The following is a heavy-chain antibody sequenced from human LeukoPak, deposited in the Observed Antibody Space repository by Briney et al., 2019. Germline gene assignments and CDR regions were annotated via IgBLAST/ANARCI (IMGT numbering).Heavy chain of an antibody. Sequence: GRSLRLSCAASGFTFDDYAMHWVRQAPGKGLEWVSLISWDGGSTYYADSVKGRFTISRDNSKNSLYLQMNSLRAEDTALYYCAKDIGYSGYVGYYYYMDVWGKGTTVTVSS. CDR1: GFTFDDYA. V-gene: IGHV3-43D*04. CDR2: ISWDGGST. D-gene: IGHD5-12*01. CDR3: AKDIGYSGYVGYYYYMDV. J-gene: IGHJ6*03.